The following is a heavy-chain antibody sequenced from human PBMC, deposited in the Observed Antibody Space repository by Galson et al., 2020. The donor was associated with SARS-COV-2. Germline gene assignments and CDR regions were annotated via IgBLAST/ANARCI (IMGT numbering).Heavy chain of an antibody. Sequence: SVKVSCKASGGTFSSYATSWVRQAPGQGLEWMGGIFPIVGTANYAQKLQGRVTMTTDTSTSTAYMELRSLRSDDTAVYYCAREGGYYYDSSGLLDYWGQGTLVTVSS. D-gene: IGHD3-22*01. CDR2: IFPIVGTA. V-gene: IGHV1-69*05. J-gene: IGHJ4*02. CDR3: AREGGYYYDSSGLLDY. CDR1: GGTFSSYA.